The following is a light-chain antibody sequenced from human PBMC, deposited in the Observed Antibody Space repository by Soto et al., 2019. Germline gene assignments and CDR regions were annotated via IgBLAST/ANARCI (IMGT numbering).Light chain of an antibody. J-gene: IGKJ1*01. CDR3: QQYVTSPWA. V-gene: IGKV3-20*01. CDR1: QSVSSSF. CDR2: AAS. Sequence: EIILTQSPGPLSLSPGERATLSCRASQSVSSSFLAWYQQKPGQAPSLLISAASXXASGIPDRFSGSGXGTXLTLTIXXLEPEDFAVYYCQQYVTSPWAFGQGTKVDIK.